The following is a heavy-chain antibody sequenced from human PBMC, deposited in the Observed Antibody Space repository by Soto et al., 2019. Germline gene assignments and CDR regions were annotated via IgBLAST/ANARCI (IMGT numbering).Heavy chain of an antibody. D-gene: IGHD6-19*01. CDR1: GFTFSSSW. CDR2: INVDGSTT. CDR3: ARAGYSSGWYEWFDS. V-gene: IGHV3-74*01. Sequence: EVHLVESGGGLVQPGGSLRLSCAASGFTFSSSWMHWVRQVPGKGLLWLSRINVDGSTTTYADYLKGRFTISRDNAKNTMYLQMINLRAEDTAVYYCARAGYSSGWYEWFDSWGQGTLVTVSS. J-gene: IGHJ5*01.